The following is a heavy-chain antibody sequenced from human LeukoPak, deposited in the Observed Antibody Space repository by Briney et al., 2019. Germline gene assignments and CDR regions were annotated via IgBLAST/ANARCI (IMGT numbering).Heavy chain of an antibody. CDR1: GFTFSSYA. V-gene: IGHV3-66*01. CDR3: ARDLSSSWWGY. Sequence: GGSLRLSCAASGFTFSSYAMSWVRQAPGKGLEWVSTIYSGGSTYYADSVKGRFTISRDNSNNTLYLQMNSLRAEDTAVYYCARDLSSSWWGYWGQGTLVTVSS. D-gene: IGHD6-13*01. CDR2: IYSGGST. J-gene: IGHJ4*02.